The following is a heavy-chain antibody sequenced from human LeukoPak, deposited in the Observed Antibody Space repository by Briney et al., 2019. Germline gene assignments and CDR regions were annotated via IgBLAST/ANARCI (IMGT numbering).Heavy chain of an antibody. V-gene: IGHV1-2*02. J-gene: IGHJ4*02. D-gene: IGHD2-21*02. CDR2: INPSSGGT. CDR1: GYTFTGYY. CDR3: ARDAGTVAVTVFFDY. Sequence: GASVKVSFEASGYTFTGYYMHWVRQAPGQGLEWMGWINPSSGGTNFAQRFQGRVTMARDTSISTAYMELSRLRSDDTAVYYCARDAGTVAVTVFFDYWGQGSLVTVSS.